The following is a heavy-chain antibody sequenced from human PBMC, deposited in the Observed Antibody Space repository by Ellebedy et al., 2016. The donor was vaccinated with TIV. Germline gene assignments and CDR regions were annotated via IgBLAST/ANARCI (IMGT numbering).Heavy chain of an antibody. CDR2: INQDGSEK. J-gene: IGHJ4*02. CDR1: GFTLSSYW. V-gene: IGHV3-7*03. Sequence: GESLKISCAASGFTLSSYWMSWVRQAPGKGLEWVANINQDGSEKYYVDSVKGRFSISRENAKNSLYLQMNSLRAEDTDVYYCARAVGGSSSLWGQGTLVTVSS. CDR3: ARAVGGSSSL. D-gene: IGHD6-13*01.